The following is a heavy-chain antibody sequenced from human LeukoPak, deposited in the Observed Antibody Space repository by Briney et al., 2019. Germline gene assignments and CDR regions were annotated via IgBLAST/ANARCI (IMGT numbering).Heavy chain of an antibody. CDR3: ARAGDTAMLFDP. V-gene: IGHV1-46*01. Sequence: GASVKVSCKASGYTFTGYYMHWVRQAPGQGLEWMGIINPSGGSTSYAQKFQGRVTMTRDMSTSTVYMELSSLRSEDTAVYYCARAGDTAMLFDPWGQGTLVTVSS. D-gene: IGHD5-18*01. CDR2: INPSGGST. CDR1: GYTFTGYY. J-gene: IGHJ5*02.